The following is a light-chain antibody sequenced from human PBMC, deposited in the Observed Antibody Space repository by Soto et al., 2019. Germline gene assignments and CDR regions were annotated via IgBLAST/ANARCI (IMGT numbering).Light chain of an antibody. CDR1: SSDVGGYNH. V-gene: IGLV2-14*01. CDR2: EVS. Sequence: QSALTQPASVSGSPGQSITISCTGTSSDVGGYNHVSRYQQQSGKAPKLMIHEVSNRPSGVSNRFSGSKSGNTASLTISGLQAEDEADYYCSSYTSSRAYVFGIGTKVTVL. CDR3: SSYTSSRAYV. J-gene: IGLJ1*01.